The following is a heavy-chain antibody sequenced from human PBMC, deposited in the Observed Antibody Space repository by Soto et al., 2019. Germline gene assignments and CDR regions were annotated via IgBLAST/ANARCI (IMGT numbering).Heavy chain of an antibody. CDR2: IYHSGST. D-gene: IGHD6-6*01. CDR3: ASQLGMTGNYYYGMDV. Sequence: QVQLQESGPGLVKPSGTLSLTCAVSGGSISSSNWWSWVRQPPGKGLEWIGEIYHSGSTNYNPSLQSRVTLSVDKSKTQFSLKLSSVTAADTAVYYCASQLGMTGNYYYGMDVWGQGTTVTVSS. J-gene: IGHJ6*02. V-gene: IGHV4-4*02. CDR1: GGSISSSNW.